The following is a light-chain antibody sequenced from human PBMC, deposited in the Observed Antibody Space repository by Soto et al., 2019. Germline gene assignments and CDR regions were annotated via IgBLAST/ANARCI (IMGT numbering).Light chain of an antibody. J-gene: IGKJ2*01. CDR2: AAS. Sequence: EIVLTKSPGTLSLSPGERATLSCRASQSISSSYLAWYQQKPGQAPRLLIYAASSRSTCIPVRFSGSGSGTDFNLTISRLEPEEFEVYYCQQYGSSSYTFGQGTQLEIK. V-gene: IGKV3-20*01. CDR3: QQYGSSSYT. CDR1: QSISSSY.